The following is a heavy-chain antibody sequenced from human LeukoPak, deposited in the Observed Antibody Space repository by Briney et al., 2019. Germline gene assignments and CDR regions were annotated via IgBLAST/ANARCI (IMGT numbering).Heavy chain of an antibody. D-gene: IGHD5-12*01. J-gene: IGHJ4*02. CDR1: EFSVGSNY. CDR3: GRGPSGYHNT. Sequence: GGSLRLSCAASEFSVGSNYMTWVRQAPGKGLEWVSLIYSGGSTYYADSVKGRSTISRDNSKNTLYLQMNSLRAEDTAVYYCGRGPSGYHNTGGQGTLVTVSS. V-gene: IGHV3-66*01. CDR2: IYSGGST.